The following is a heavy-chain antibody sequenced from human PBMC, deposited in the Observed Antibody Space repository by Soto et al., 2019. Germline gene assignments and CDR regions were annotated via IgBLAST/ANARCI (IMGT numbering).Heavy chain of an antibody. D-gene: IGHD2-2*01. V-gene: IGHV4-30-4*01. CDR2: IYYSGST. CDR1: GGSISSGDYY. Sequence: QVQLQESGPGLVKPSQTLSLTCTVSGGSISSGDYYWSWIRQPPGKGLEWIGYIYYSGSTYYNPSLTSRVPISVDTSKNQFSLKLRSVTAADTAVYYCARGPNLGPTNIVLVPAATSHWGFDPWCQGTLVTVSS. J-gene: IGHJ5*02. CDR3: ARGPNLGPTNIVLVPAATSHWGFDP.